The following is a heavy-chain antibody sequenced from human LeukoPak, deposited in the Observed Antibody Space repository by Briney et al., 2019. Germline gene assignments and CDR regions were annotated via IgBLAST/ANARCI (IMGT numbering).Heavy chain of an antibody. V-gene: IGHV3-23*01. CDR3: AKAYGSGSYPHNFDY. Sequence: QPGGSLRLSCAASGFTFSSYAMSWVRQAPGKGLEWVSAISGSGGSTYYADSVKGRFTISRDKSKNTLYLQMNSLRAEDTAVYYCAKAYGSGSYPHNFDYWGQGTLVTVSS. CDR2: ISGSGGST. CDR1: GFTFSSYA. J-gene: IGHJ4*02. D-gene: IGHD3-10*01.